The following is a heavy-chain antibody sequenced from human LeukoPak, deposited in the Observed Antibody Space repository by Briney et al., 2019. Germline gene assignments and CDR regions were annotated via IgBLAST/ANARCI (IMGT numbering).Heavy chain of an antibody. Sequence: GGSLRLSCAASGFTFSIYWMSWVRQAPGKGLEWVAFIRYDGSNKYYADSVKGRFTISRDNSKNTLYLQMNSLRAEDTAVYYCAKVTPEALAMADPSYYYYVDVWGKGTTVTISS. CDR1: GFTFSIYW. CDR3: AKVTPEALAMADPSYYYYVDV. D-gene: IGHD5-18*01. J-gene: IGHJ6*03. CDR2: IRYDGSNK. V-gene: IGHV3-30*02.